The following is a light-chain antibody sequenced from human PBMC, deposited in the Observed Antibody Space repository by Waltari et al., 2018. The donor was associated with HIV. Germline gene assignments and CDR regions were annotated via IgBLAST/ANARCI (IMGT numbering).Light chain of an antibody. Sequence: QSVLTQPPSASGTPGQRVTISCSGSGSNIGSNYVYWYQHLPGTAPKLLIYRNNQRPSGVPDRFSSSKSGTSASLAISGLRSEDEADYYCAAWDDSRRGVFGGGTKLTVL. CDR3: AAWDDSRRGV. CDR2: RNN. V-gene: IGLV1-47*01. CDR1: GSNIGSNY. J-gene: IGLJ2*01.